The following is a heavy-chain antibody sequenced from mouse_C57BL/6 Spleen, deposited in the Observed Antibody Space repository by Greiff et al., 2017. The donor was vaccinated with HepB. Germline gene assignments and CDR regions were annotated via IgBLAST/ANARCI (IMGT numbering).Heavy chain of an antibody. CDR3: ARGVTTVNYFDY. Sequence: EVQVVESGGGLVKPGGSLKLSCAASGFTFSDYGMHWVRQAPEKGLEWVAYISSGSSTIYYADTVKGRFTISRDNAKNTLFLQMTSLRSEDTAMYYCARGVTTVNYFDYWGQGTTLTVSS. V-gene: IGHV5-17*01. D-gene: IGHD1-1*01. CDR1: GFTFSDYG. CDR2: ISSGSSTI. J-gene: IGHJ2*01.